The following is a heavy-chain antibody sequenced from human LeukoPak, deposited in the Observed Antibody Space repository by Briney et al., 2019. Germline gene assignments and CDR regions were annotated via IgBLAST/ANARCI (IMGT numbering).Heavy chain of an antibody. Sequence: GGSLRLSCAASGFTFSSYAMHWVRQAPGKGLEYVSAISSNGGSTYYANSVKGRFTISRDNSKNTLYLQMGSLRAEDMAVYYCARDGPPGAARPKLGSGFDYWGQGTLVTVPS. CDR3: ARDGPPGAARPKLGSGFDY. D-gene: IGHD6-6*01. CDR1: GFTFSSYA. V-gene: IGHV3-64*01. J-gene: IGHJ4*02. CDR2: ISSNGGST.